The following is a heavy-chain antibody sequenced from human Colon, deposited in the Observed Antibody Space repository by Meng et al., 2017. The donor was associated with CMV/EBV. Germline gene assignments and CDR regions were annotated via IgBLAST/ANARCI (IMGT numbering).Heavy chain of an antibody. CDR1: GFSLSTIGMG. J-gene: IGHJ4*02. D-gene: IGHD3-10*01. CDR3: AHRPYGSGSYFFDY. CDR2: IYWDDDK. V-gene: IGHV2-5*02. Sequence: HITLKASVPTLVKPPQTLTLTCTFSGFSLSTIGMGVGWIRQPPGKALEWLGVIYWDDDKRYSPSLKSRLTITKDTSKNQVVLTMTNLDPLDTATYYCAHRPYGSGSYFFDYWGQGTLVTVSS.